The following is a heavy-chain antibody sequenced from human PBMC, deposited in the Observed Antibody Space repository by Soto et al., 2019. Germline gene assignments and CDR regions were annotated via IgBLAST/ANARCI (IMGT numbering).Heavy chain of an antibody. D-gene: IGHD3-10*01. CDR3: LSAGSAVS. Sequence: GGSLRLSCAASVFTLSNYWMTWVRQAPGKGLEWVANINYDGSEKNYVDSVKGRFTISRDNTRNSLALQMNTLRAEDTAVYYCLSAGSAVSWGQGTLVTVSS. CDR2: INYDGSEK. CDR1: VFTLSNYW. V-gene: IGHV3-7*05. J-gene: IGHJ4*02.